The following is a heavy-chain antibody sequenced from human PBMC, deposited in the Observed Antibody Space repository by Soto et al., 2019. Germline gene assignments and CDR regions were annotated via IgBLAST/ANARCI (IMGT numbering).Heavy chain of an antibody. V-gene: IGHV2-5*02. CDR1: GFSLSTSGVG. CDR3: AHRSRVSSSWKTGNWFDP. Sequence: SGPTLVNPTQTLTLTCTFSGFSLSTSGVGVGWIRQPPGKALEWLALIYWDDDKRYSPSLKSRLTITKDTSKNQVVLTMTNMDPVDTATYYCAHRSRVSSSWKTGNWFDPWGQGTLVTVSS. J-gene: IGHJ5*02. CDR2: IYWDDDK. D-gene: IGHD6-13*01.